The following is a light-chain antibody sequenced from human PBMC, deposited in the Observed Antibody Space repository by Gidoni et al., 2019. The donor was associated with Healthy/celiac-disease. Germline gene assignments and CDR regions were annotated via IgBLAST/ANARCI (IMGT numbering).Light chain of an antibody. CDR3: SSYTSSSTYV. V-gene: IGLV2-14*01. CDR1: SSDVGGYNY. J-gene: IGLJ1*01. CDR2: EVS. Sequence: SALTQPASVPGSPGQSITISCTGTSSDVGGYNYVSWYQQHPGKAPKLMIYEVSNRPSGVSNRFSGSKSGNTASLTISGLQAEVEADYYCSSYTSSSTYVFGTGTKVTVL.